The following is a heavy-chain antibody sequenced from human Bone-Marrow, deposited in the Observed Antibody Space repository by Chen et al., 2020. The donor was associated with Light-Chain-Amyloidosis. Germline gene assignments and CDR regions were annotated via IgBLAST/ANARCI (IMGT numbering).Heavy chain of an antibody. D-gene: IGHD1-26*01. Sequence: EVHLVETGGALIQPGGSLRLSCAASGFSVSRSYMSWVRQAPGKALEWVSLIYSGGSTYYADFVKGRFTISRDSSKNTLYLQMNSLRIEDTAVYYCAKARLYSGSYWGIVDYWGQGTLVTVSS. CDR1: GFSVSRSY. CDR2: IYSGGST. V-gene: IGHV3-53*05. J-gene: IGHJ4*02. CDR3: AKARLYSGSYWGIVDY.